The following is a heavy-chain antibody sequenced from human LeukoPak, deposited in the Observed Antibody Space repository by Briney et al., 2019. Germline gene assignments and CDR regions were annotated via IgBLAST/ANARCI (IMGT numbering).Heavy chain of an antibody. Sequence: PSETLSLTCTVSGGSISSYYWSWIRQPPGKGLEWIGYIYYSGSTNYNPSLKSRVTISVDTSKNQFSLKLSSVTAADTAVYYCARLIPSRSYEVDAFDIWGQGTMVTVSS. V-gene: IGHV4-59*08. D-gene: IGHD1-26*01. CDR2: IYYSGST. CDR3: ARLIPSRSYEVDAFDI. J-gene: IGHJ3*02. CDR1: GGSISSYY.